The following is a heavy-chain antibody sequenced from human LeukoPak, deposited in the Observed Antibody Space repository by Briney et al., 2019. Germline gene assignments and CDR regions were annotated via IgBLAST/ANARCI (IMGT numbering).Heavy chain of an antibody. CDR2: IHPSEGF. CDR3: ARGRDHSNTGDH. J-gene: IGHJ5*02. CDR1: GGSCDDYY. Sequence: PSETLSLTCDVYGGSCDDYYCSWIRQRPGKGLEWIGEIHPSEGFYYNSSLVSRATISIDPSKTHFSLRLASVTAADTAFYYCARGRDHSNTGDHWGQGSLATVSS. D-gene: IGHD1-14*01. V-gene: IGHV4-34*01.